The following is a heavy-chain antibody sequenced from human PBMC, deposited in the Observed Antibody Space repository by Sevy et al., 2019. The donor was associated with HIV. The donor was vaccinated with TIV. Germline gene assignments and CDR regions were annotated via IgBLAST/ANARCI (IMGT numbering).Heavy chain of an antibody. Sequence: GGSLRLSCGASGFSFNYYGLHWVRQAPGKGLEWVAVISSDGSHTYYGDSVKGRFTLSRDNSKNMLFLQMNSLRAEDMAVYYCAKDGVVRGVIHYYGMDVWGQGTTVTVSS. CDR1: GFSFNYYG. CDR2: ISSDGSHT. D-gene: IGHD3-10*01. J-gene: IGHJ6*02. V-gene: IGHV3-30*18. CDR3: AKDGVVRGVIHYYGMDV.